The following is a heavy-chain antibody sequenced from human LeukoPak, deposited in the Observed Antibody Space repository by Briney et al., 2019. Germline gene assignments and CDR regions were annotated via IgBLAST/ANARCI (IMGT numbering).Heavy chain of an antibody. V-gene: IGHV3-48*01. CDR3: ARDRSLYPDDYYYMDV. CDR2: ISSSSSTI. Sequence: PGGSLRLSCAASGFTFSSYSMNWVRQAPGKGLEWVSYISSSSSTIYYADSVKGRFTISRDNAKNSLYLQMNSLRAEDTAVYYCARDRSLYPDDYYYMDVWGKGTTVTVSS. D-gene: IGHD2-15*01. CDR1: GFTFSSYS. J-gene: IGHJ6*03.